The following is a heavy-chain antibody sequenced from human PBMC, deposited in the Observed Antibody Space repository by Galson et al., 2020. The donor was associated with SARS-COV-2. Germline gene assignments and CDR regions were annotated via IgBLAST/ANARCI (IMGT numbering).Heavy chain of an antibody. V-gene: IGHV1-18*01. D-gene: IGHD6-6*01. Sequence: ASEKVSCKASGYTFTSYGISWVRQAPGQALEWMGWISDYNGNTNYAQKLQGRVTMTTDTSTSKAYMELRRLGSDDTAVYYCARDRFSTYSSSVRFDYWGQGTLVTVSS. J-gene: IGHJ4*02. CDR3: ARDRFSTYSSSVRFDY. CDR1: GYTFTSYG. CDR2: ISDYNGNT.